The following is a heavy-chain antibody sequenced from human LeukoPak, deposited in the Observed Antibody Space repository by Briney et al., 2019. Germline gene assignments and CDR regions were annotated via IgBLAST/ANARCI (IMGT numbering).Heavy chain of an antibody. V-gene: IGHV3-33*06. CDR1: GFTFSSYG. J-gene: IGHJ6*02. D-gene: IGHD6-6*01. Sequence: PGGSLRLSCAASGFTFSSYGMHWVRQAPGKGLEWVAVIWYDGSNKYYADSVKGRFTISRDNSKNTLYLQMNSLRAEDTAGYYWGKEGAARPHYYYYGMDGWGQGTTVTGSS. CDR3: GKEGAARPHYYYYGMDG. CDR2: IWYDGSNK.